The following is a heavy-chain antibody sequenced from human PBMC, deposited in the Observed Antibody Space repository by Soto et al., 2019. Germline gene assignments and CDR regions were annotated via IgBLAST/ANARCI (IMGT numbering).Heavy chain of an antibody. CDR3: ARGSCSGGSCYSVDYFQH. J-gene: IGHJ1*01. D-gene: IGHD2-15*01. CDR1: GFTFSSYG. V-gene: IGHV3-33*01. Sequence: GGSLRLSCAASGFTFSSYGMHWVRQAPGKGLEWVALIWYDGSNKYYADSVKGRFTISRDNSKNKVYLKMNSLRDEDTAVYSCARGSCSGGSCYSVDYFQHWGQGTLVTVSS. CDR2: IWYDGSNK.